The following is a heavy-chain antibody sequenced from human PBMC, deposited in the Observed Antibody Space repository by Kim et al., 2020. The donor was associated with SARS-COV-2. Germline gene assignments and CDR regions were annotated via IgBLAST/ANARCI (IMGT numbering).Heavy chain of an antibody. CDR2: IYYSGST. Sequence: SETLSLTCTVSGGSISTYYWSWIRQPPGKGLEWIGNIYYSGSTNYNPSLKSRVTISVDTSKNQFSLKLTSVTAADTAVYYCARDLAAAPLWGQGTMVTVSS. V-gene: IGHV4-59*01. D-gene: IGHD6-13*01. CDR1: GGSISTYY. J-gene: IGHJ3*01. CDR3: ARDLAAAPL.